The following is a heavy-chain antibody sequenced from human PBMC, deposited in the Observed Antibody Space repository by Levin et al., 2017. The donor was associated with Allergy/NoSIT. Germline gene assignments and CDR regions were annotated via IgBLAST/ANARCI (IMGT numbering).Heavy chain of an antibody. CDR1: GYTFTSYA. Sequence: ASVKVSCKASGYTFTSYAMNWVRQAPGQGLEWMGWINTNTGNPTYAQGFTGRFVFSLDTSVSTAYLQISSLKAEDTAVYYCARGPYCTGGVCYGHWFDPWGQGTLVTVSS. J-gene: IGHJ5*02. CDR2: INTNTGNP. CDR3: ARGPYCTGGVCYGHWFDP. D-gene: IGHD2-8*02. V-gene: IGHV7-4-1*02.